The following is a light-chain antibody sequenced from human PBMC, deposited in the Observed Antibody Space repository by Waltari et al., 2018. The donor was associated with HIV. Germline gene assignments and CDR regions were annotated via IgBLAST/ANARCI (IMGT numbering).Light chain of an antibody. Sequence: QSVLTQPPSTSGTPGQRVTLSCSGSSSTTRRNTRNVYQQPPGTAPKLLIYSNNQRPSGVPDRFSGSKSGTSASLAISGLQSEDEADYYCAVWDDSLNGWVFGGGTKLTVL. V-gene: IGLV1-44*01. J-gene: IGLJ2*01. CDR2: SNN. CDR3: AVWDDSLNGWV. CDR1: SSTTRRNT.